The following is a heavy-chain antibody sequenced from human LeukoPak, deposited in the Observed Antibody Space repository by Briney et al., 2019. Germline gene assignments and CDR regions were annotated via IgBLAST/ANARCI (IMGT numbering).Heavy chain of an antibody. V-gene: IGHV1-69*05. J-gene: IGHJ6*03. D-gene: IGHD2/OR15-2a*01. CDR3: ASVRLRKPHYYYSYMDV. Sequence: SVKVSCKASGGTFSSYAISWGQHAPGQRLECMGGIIPIFGTANYAQKFQGRGTITTDESTSTAYMELRSLRSEDTAVYYCASVRLRKPHYYYSYMDVWGKGTTVTVSS. CDR2: IIPIFGTA. CDR1: GGTFSSYA.